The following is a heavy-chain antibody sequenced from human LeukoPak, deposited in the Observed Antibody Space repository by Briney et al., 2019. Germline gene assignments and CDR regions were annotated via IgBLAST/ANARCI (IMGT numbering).Heavy chain of an antibody. CDR3: ARGSDNYYYYQYMDV. Sequence: GSLRLSCAASGFTFSSYEMNWVRQAPGKGPEWVSSISSSSSYIYYADSVRGRFTISRDNAKNSLYLQLNSLRAEDTAVYYCARGSDNYYYYQYMDVWGKGTTVTVSS. D-gene: IGHD3-9*01. CDR1: GFTFSSYE. V-gene: IGHV3-21*01. J-gene: IGHJ6*03. CDR2: ISSSSSYI.